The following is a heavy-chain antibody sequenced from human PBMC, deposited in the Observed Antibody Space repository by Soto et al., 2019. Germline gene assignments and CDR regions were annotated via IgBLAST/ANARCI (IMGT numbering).Heavy chain of an antibody. CDR2: IKFDGSEK. D-gene: IGHD2-2*01. Sequence: LRLSCAASGFDFSIYWMSWVRQAPGKGPEWVANIKFDGSEKQYVDSVKGRFTISRDNARNSVFLQMNSLRAGDTAVYYCVKDGGYCSSATCYSPRNHYFDAWGQGTLVTVSS. J-gene: IGHJ5*02. CDR1: GFDFSIYW. V-gene: IGHV3-7*03. CDR3: VKDGGYCSSATCYSPRNHYFDA.